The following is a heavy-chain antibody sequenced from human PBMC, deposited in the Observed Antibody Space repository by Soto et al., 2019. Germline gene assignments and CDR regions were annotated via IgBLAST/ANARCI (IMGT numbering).Heavy chain of an antibody. CDR2: ISGSGDST. CDR1: GFTFSTYA. V-gene: IGHV3-23*01. Sequence: GGSLRLSCAASGFTFSTYAMSWVRQAPGEGLEWVSAISGSGDSTYYADSVKGRFTISRDNSKNTLYLQLNSLRAEDTTVYYCAKDLHGSGSYSLYNFDCWGQGTLVTVSS. J-gene: IGHJ4*02. D-gene: IGHD3-10*01. CDR3: AKDLHGSGSYSLYNFDC.